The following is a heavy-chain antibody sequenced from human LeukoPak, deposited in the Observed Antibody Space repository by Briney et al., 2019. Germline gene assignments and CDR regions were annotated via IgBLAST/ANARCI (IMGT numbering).Heavy chain of an antibody. V-gene: IGHV3-30*18. Sequence: GGSLRLSCAASGFTLSSYGMHWVRQAPGKGLEWVAVISYDGSNKYYADSVKGRFTISRDNSKNTLYLQMNSLRAEDTAVYYCAKDQTMIVVVITDYYYYYGMDVWGQGTTVTVSS. J-gene: IGHJ6*02. CDR3: AKDQTMIVVVITDYYYYYGMDV. CDR1: GFTLSSYG. CDR2: ISYDGSNK. D-gene: IGHD3-22*01.